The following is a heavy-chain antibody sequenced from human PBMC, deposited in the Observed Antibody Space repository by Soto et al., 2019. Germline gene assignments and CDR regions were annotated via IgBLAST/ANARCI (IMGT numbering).Heavy chain of an antibody. CDR3: ARSQMDDFWSGYFWAGTPFDP. D-gene: IGHD3-3*01. J-gene: IGHJ5*02. CDR1: GFTFSSYE. CDR2: ISSSGSTI. Sequence: QPGGSLRLSCAASGFTFSSYEMNWVRQAPGKGLEWVSYISSSGSTIYYADSVKGRFTISRDNAKNSLYLQMNSLRAEDTAVYYCARSQMDDFWSGYFWAGTPFDPWGQGTLVTVSS. V-gene: IGHV3-48*03.